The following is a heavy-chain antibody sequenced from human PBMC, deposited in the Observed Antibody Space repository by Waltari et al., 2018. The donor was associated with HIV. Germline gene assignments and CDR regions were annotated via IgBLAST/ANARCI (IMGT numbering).Heavy chain of an antibody. Sequence: QVHLVESGGGVVQPGRSLRLSCAASGFTFSSYAMHWVRQAPGKGLEGVAVISYHGSDKYYADSVKGRFTISRDNSKNTLYLQMNSLRAEDTAVYYCAKGASGWSPGYWGQETLVTVSS. CDR3: AKGASGWSPGY. CDR2: ISYHGSDK. V-gene: IGHV3-30*18. D-gene: IGHD6-19*01. CDR1: GFTFSSYA. J-gene: IGHJ4*02.